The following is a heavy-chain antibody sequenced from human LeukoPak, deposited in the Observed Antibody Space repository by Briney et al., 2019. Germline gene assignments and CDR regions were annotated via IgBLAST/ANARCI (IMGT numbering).Heavy chain of an antibody. J-gene: IGHJ5*02. Sequence: ASETLSLTCTVSGGSISSYYWSWIRQPPGKGLEWIGYIYYSGSTNYNPSLKSRVTISVDTSKNQFSLKLSSVTAADTAVYYCARHSGCSGGSCYLDSWFDPWGQGTLVTVSS. CDR1: GGSISSYY. CDR3: ARHSGCSGGSCYLDSWFDP. CDR2: IYYSGST. V-gene: IGHV4-59*08. D-gene: IGHD2-15*01.